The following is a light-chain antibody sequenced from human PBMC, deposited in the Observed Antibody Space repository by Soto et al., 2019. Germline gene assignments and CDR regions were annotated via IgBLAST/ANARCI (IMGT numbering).Light chain of an antibody. CDR2: DAS. J-gene: IGKJ1*01. CDR3: QQYNSYPST. CDR1: QRISSW. Sequence: DIQMTQSPSTLSASVGDSVTITCRASQRISSWLAWYQQKPGKAPKLLIYDASSLESGVPSRFSGSGSGTEFTLTISSLQPDDFAAYYCQQYNSYPSTFGQGTKVEIK. V-gene: IGKV1-5*01.